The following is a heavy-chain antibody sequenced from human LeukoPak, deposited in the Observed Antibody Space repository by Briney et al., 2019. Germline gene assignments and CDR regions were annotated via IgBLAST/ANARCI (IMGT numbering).Heavy chain of an antibody. CDR1: GFTFDDYA. CDR3: AKGEYSSLSYYFDY. J-gene: IGHJ4*02. V-gene: IGHV3-9*01. CDR2: ISWNSGSI. Sequence: GRSLRLSCAASGFTFDDYAMHWVRQAPGKGLEWVSGISWNSGSIGYADSVKGRFTISRDNAKNSLYLQMNSLRAEDTALCYCAKGEYSSLSYYFDYWGQGTLVTVSS. D-gene: IGHD6-6*01.